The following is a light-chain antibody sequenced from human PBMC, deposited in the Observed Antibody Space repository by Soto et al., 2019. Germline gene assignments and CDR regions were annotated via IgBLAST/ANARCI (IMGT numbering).Light chain of an antibody. CDR3: CSFAGSSTFWV. Sequence: QSVLTQPASVSGSPGQSITISCSGTTSDVGGYDVVSWYQQHPGKAPKLMIFEVTQRPSGVSDRFSGSKSGNTASLTISGLQAGDEADYYCCSFAGSSTFWVFGGGTK. CDR2: EVT. J-gene: IGLJ3*02. V-gene: IGLV2-23*02. CDR1: TSDVGGYDV.